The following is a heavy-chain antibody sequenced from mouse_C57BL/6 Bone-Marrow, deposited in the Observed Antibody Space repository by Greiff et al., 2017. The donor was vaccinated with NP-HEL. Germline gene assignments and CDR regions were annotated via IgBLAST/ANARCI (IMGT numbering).Heavy chain of an antibody. CDR1: GFSLTSYG. D-gene: IGHD1-1*01. Sequence: VKLVESGPGLVQPSQSLSITCTVSGFSLTSYGVHWVRQSPGKGLEWLGVIWRGGSTDYNAAFMSRLSITKDNSKSQVFFKMNSLQADDTAIYYCAKKGYYYGPYAMDYWGQGTSVTVSS. J-gene: IGHJ4*01. V-gene: IGHV2-5*01. CDR3: AKKGYYYGPYAMDY. CDR2: IWRGGST.